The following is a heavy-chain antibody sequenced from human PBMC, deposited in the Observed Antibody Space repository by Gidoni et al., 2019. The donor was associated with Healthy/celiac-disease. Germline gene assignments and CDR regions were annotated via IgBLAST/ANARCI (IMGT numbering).Heavy chain of an antibody. V-gene: IGHV3-48*04. J-gene: IGHJ4*02. D-gene: IGHD3-10*01. CDR2: ISSSSSTI. Sequence: EVQLVESGGGLVQPGGSLRLSCAASGFTLSSYSMNWVRQAPGKGLEWVSYISSSSSTIYYADSVKGRFTISRDNAKNSLYLQMNSLRAEDTAVYYCARWGIYGSGSYTLDYWGQGTLVTVSS. CDR1: GFTLSSYS. CDR3: ARWGIYGSGSYTLDY.